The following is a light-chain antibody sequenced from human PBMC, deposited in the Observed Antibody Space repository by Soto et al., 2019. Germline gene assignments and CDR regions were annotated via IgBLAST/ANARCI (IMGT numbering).Light chain of an antibody. CDR1: SSDVGGYNY. Sequence: QSALTQPASVSGSPGQSITISCTGTSSDVGGYNYVSWYQQHPGKAPKLMIYDVSNRPSGVSNRFSGSKSGNTASLPISGLQAEDEADYYCSSYTSSSRYVFGTGTKVTVL. V-gene: IGLV2-14*01. CDR3: SSYTSSSRYV. CDR2: DVS. J-gene: IGLJ1*01.